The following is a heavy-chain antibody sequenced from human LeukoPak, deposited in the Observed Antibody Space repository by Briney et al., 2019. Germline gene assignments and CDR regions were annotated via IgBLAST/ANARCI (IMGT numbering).Heavy chain of an antibody. V-gene: IGHV1-18*01. CDR1: GYTFTSYG. CDR3: AATREQLSYYYYMDV. J-gene: IGHJ6*03. D-gene: IGHD6-6*01. CDR2: ISAYNGNT. Sequence: ASVKVSCKASGYTFTSYGISWVRQAPGQGLEWMGWISAYNGNTNYAQKLQGRVTMTTDTSTSTAYMELRSLRSDGTAVYYCAATREQLSYYYYMDVWGKGTTVTVSS.